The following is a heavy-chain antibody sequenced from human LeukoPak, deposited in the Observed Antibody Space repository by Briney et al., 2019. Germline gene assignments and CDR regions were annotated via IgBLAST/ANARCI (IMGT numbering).Heavy chain of an antibody. CDR2: IYYSGNT. D-gene: IGHD3/OR15-3a*01. CDR1: GVSISSSNSY. V-gene: IGHV4-39*01. CDR3: ARQTGSGLFILP. J-gene: IGHJ4*02. Sequence: SETLSLTCTVSGVSISSSNSYWGWIRQPPGKGLEWIGSIYYSGNTYYNASLKNQVSISIDTSKNQFSLKLTSVTAADTAVYYCARQTGSGLFILPGGQGTLVTVSS.